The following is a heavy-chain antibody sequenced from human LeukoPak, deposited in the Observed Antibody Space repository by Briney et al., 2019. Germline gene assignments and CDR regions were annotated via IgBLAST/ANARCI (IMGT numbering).Heavy chain of an antibody. CDR3: ARDRAARPPYYFDY. J-gene: IGHJ4*02. Sequence: SGTLSLTCTVSGGSISSYYWSWIRQPAGKGLEWIGRIYTSGSTNYNPSLKSRVTMSVDTSKNQFSLKLSSVTAADTAVYYCARDRAARPPYYFDYWGQGTLVTVSS. V-gene: IGHV4-4*07. D-gene: IGHD6-6*01. CDR2: IYTSGST. CDR1: GGSISSYY.